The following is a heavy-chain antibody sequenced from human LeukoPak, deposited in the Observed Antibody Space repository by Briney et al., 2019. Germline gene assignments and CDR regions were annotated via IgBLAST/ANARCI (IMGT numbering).Heavy chain of an antibody. CDR2: INHSGST. CDR1: GGSFSGYY. J-gene: IGHJ4*02. V-gene: IGHV4-34*01. Sequence: PSETLSLTCAVYGGSFSGYYWSWIRQPPGKGLEWIGEINHSGSTNYNPSLKSRVTISVDTSKNQFSLKLSSVTAADTAVYYCARGRGYSYGYGGTRYFDYWGQGTLSPSPQ. D-gene: IGHD5-18*01. CDR3: ARGRGYSYGYGGTRYFDY.